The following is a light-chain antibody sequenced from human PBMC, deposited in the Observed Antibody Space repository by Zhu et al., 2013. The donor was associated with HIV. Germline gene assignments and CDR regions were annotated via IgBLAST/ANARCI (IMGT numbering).Light chain of an antibody. CDR1: QSISNY. CDR3: QQYGRSPLT. V-gene: IGKV3-20*01. CDR2: GAS. J-gene: IGKJ4*01. Sequence: EIVLTQSPVTLSLSPGQRATLSCRASQSISNYLVWYQQKPGQAPRLLIYGASNRATGIPARFSGRGSGTDFNLTINRLQPEDFAVYYCQQYGRSPLTFGGGTTVEIK.